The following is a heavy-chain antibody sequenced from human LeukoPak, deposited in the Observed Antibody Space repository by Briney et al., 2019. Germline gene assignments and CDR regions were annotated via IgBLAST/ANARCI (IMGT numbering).Heavy chain of an antibody. CDR2: ISSSGSTK. Sequence: PGGSLGLSCAVSGFTSGFTFSDYEMNWVRQAPGKGLEWVSYISSSGSTKYYADSVKGRFTISRDNAKNSLYLQMNSLRAEDTAVYYCTTITVAAAFDYWGQGTLVTVSS. D-gene: IGHD6-19*01. J-gene: IGHJ4*02. V-gene: IGHV3-48*03. CDR1: GFTSGFTFSDYE. CDR3: TTITVAAAFDY.